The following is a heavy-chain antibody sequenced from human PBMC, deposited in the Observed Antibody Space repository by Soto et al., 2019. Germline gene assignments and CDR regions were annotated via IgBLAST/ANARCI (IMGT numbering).Heavy chain of an antibody. D-gene: IGHD6-13*01. CDR2: INPSGGST. Sequence: ASVKVSCKASGYTFTSYDMHWVRQAPGQGLEWMGIINPSGGSTSYAQKFQGRVTMTRDTSTSTVYMELSSLRSEDTAVYYCARGLRAAAGKGPAFDIWGQGTMVTVSS. CDR1: GYTFTSYD. CDR3: ARGLRAAAGKGPAFDI. V-gene: IGHV1-46*01. J-gene: IGHJ3*02.